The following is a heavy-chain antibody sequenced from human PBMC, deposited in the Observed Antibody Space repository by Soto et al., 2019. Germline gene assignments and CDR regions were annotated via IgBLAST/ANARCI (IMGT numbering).Heavy chain of an antibody. CDR3: ATKARVTNKLYYGMDV. J-gene: IGHJ6*02. D-gene: IGHD3-10*01. CDR1: GLTFNTSG. CDR2: ISYDGATK. Sequence: HVQLVESGGGVVHPGTSLRLSCEVSGLTFNTSGMHWVRQVPGRGLEWVAVISYDGATKYYGHNLKGRFTVSRDNSKNTLFLYINSLRAEDTAVYYCATKARVTNKLYYGMDVWGHGTTVTVSS. V-gene: IGHV3-30*03.